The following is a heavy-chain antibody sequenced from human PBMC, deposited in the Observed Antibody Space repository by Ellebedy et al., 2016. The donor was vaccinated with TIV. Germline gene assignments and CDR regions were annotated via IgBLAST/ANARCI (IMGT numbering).Heavy chain of an antibody. CDR3: AREGIAVAGYSALEI. Sequence: MPSETLSLTCTVSGDPTSGYHWSWIRQPAGKGLEWIGRMYYSGGTNHNPSLKSRVTMSVDTSKNQFSLKLRSVTAADTAVYYCAREGIAVAGYSALEIWGQGTMVTVSS. CDR2: MYYSGGT. V-gene: IGHV4-4*07. J-gene: IGHJ3*02. D-gene: IGHD6-19*01. CDR1: GDPTSGYH.